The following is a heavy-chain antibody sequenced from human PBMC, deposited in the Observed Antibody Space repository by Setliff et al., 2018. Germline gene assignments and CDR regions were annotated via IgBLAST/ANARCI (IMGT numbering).Heavy chain of an antibody. J-gene: IGHJ4*02. CDR1: GESFSNNY. CDR2: SNHGGSP. D-gene: IGHD3-9*01. V-gene: IGHV4-34*01. CDR3: AGTPARGTTWLSPFDY. Sequence: SETLSLTCSVYGESFSNNYWSWIRQSPGRGLEWIGESNHGGSPSYNPSLKSRLTMPVDTSTNQFSLKITSVTAADTALYSCAGTPARGTTWLSPFDYWGQG.